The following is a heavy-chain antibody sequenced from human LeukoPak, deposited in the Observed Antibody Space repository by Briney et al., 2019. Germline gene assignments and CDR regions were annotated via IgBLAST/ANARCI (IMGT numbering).Heavy chain of an antibody. D-gene: IGHD6-19*01. J-gene: IGHJ6*03. CDR3: ARGEIEALFFSSGYSSGWSTYYMDV. CDR1: GYTFTSYD. Sequence: ASVKVSCKASGYTFTSYDINWVRQATGQGLEWMGWMNPNRGNTGYAQKFQGRVTITRNTSISTAYMELSSLRSEDTAVYYCARGEIEALFFSSGYSSGWSTYYMDVWGKGTTVTVSS. CDR2: MNPNRGNT. V-gene: IGHV1-8*03.